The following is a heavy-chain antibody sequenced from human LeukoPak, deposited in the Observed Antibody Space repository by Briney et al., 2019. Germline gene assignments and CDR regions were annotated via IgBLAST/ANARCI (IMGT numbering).Heavy chain of an antibody. D-gene: IGHD1-20*01. CDR2: IRSDTKTI. V-gene: IGHV3-48*01. CDR3: VRDYNWVFDY. Sequence: GGSLRLSCAASGFIFANEPMNWVRRTPGKGLEWVAHIRSDTKTIVYADSVKGRFTISRDNARDSLSLQMNSLRVEDTAVYYCVRDYNWVFDYWGQGALVTASS. J-gene: IGHJ4*02. CDR1: GFIFANEP.